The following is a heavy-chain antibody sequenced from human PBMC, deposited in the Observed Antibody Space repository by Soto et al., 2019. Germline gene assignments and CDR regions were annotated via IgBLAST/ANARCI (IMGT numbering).Heavy chain of an antibody. V-gene: IGHV4-30-4*01. CDR1: GGSISSGDYY. Sequence: SETLSLTCTVSGGSISSGDYYWSWIRQPPGKGLEWIGYIYYSGSTYYNPSLKSRVTISVDTSKNQFSLKLSSVTAADTAVYYCATSIPDYDILTGYYTNWFDPWGQGTLVTVS. D-gene: IGHD3-9*01. J-gene: IGHJ5*02. CDR2: IYYSGST. CDR3: ATSIPDYDILTGYYTNWFDP.